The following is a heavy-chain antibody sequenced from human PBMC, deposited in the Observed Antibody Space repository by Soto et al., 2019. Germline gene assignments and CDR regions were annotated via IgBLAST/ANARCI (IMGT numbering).Heavy chain of an antibody. D-gene: IGHD5-18*01. CDR1: GGSISSYY. J-gene: IGHJ4*02. CDR2: IYYSGST. V-gene: IGHV4-59*08. Sequence: PSETMSLTCTVSGGSISSYYWSWLRQPPGKGLEWIGYIYYSGSTNYNPSLKSRVTISVDTSKNQFSLKLSSVTAADTAAYYCARRYGSCFDYWGQGTLVTVSS. CDR3: ARRYGSCFDY.